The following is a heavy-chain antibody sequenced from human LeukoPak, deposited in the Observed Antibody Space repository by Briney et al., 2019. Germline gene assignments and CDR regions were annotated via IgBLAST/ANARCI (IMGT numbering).Heavy chain of an antibody. CDR3: AKAIYDILTPIDY. V-gene: IGHV3-30*02. CDR2: IRYDGSNK. Sequence: PGGSLRLSCVTSGFTFSSYGMHWVRQAPGKGLEWVAFIRYDGSNKYYADSVKGRFTISRDNSKNTLYLQMNSLRAEDTAVYYCAKAIYDILTPIDYWGQGTLVTVSS. CDR1: GFTFSSYG. D-gene: IGHD3-9*01. J-gene: IGHJ4*02.